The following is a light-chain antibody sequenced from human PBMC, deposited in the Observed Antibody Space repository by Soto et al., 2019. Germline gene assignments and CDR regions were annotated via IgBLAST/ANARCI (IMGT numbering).Light chain of an antibody. CDR3: QQYNSWPPYT. CDR2: GAS. V-gene: IGKV3-20*01. Sequence: EIVLTQSPGTLSLSPGERATLSCRASQSVSTNYLAWYQQKPGQTARLFIYGASTRATGIPDRFSGSGSGTEFTLTLSSLQSEDFAVYFCQQYNSWPPYTFGQGTRLEI. CDR1: QSVSTNY. J-gene: IGKJ5*01.